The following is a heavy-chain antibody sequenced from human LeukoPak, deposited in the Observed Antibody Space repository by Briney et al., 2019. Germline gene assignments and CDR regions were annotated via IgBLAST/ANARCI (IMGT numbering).Heavy chain of an antibody. CDR3: ARGPITNIRFLEWLHDY. CDR1: GFTFSSYA. J-gene: IGHJ4*02. CDR2: ISYDGSNK. D-gene: IGHD3-3*01. V-gene: IGHV3-30*04. Sequence: SGGSLRLSCAASGFTFSSYAMHWVRQAPGKGLEWVAVISYDGSNKYYADSVKGRFTISRDKSKNTLYLQMNSLRAEDTAVYYCARGPITNIRFLEWLHDYWGQGTLVTVSS.